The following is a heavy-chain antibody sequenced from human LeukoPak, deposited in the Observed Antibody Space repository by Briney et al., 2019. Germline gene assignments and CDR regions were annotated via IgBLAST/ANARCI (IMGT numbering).Heavy chain of an antibody. CDR2: INPNSGDT. CDR3: ARDYCSSTSCLFDY. V-gene: IGHV1-2*06. J-gene: IGHJ4*02. D-gene: IGHD2-2*01. CDR1: ENTFTGYH. Sequence: ASVKVSCKASENTFTGYHMHWVRQAPGQGLEWMGRINPNSGDTNYAQKFQGRVTMTRDTSISTAYMELSRLRSDDTAVYCCARDYCSSTSCLFDYWGQGTLVTVSS.